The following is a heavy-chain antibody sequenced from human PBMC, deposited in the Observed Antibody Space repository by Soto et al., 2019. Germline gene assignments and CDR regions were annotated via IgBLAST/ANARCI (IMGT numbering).Heavy chain of an antibody. CDR2: IIPLFGAA. J-gene: IGHJ5*02. V-gene: IGHV1-69*01. Sequence: QVQLVQSGAEVKKTGSSVKVSCKASGGIFSSYVISWVRQVPGQGLEWMGGIIPLFGAANYAQKFQGRVTITADESTSTAYMELSSLRSEDTAVYYCARDPRCSSTSCYDRDNWFDPWGQGTLVTVSS. CDR1: GGIFSSYV. CDR3: ARDPRCSSTSCYDRDNWFDP. D-gene: IGHD2-2*01.